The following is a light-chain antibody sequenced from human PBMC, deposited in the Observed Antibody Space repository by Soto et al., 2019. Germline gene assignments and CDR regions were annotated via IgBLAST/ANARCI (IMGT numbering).Light chain of an antibody. CDR1: QSVLYSSNNKNY. J-gene: IGKJ2*01. Sequence: IVMTQSPDSLAVSLGERATINCKSSQSVLYSSNNKNYLAWYQQKPGQSPKLLIYWASTRESGVPDRFSGSGSGTDFTLTISSLQAEDVAVYYCQQYYSTPPYTFGRRTKLEIK. V-gene: IGKV4-1*01. CDR3: QQYYSTPPYT. CDR2: WAS.